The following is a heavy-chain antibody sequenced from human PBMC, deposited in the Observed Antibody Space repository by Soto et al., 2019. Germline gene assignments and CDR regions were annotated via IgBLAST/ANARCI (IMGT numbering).Heavy chain of an antibody. CDR2: IYYSGST. D-gene: IGHD4-17*01. CDR3: ARQDDYGDELDY. J-gene: IGHJ4*02. V-gene: IGHV4-39*01. CDR1: GGSISSSSYY. Sequence: SETLSLTCTVSGGSISSSSYYWGWIRQPPGKGLEWIGSIYYSGSTYYNPSLKSRVTISVDTSKNQFSLKLSSVTAADTAVYYCARQDDYGDELDYWGQGTLVTVSS.